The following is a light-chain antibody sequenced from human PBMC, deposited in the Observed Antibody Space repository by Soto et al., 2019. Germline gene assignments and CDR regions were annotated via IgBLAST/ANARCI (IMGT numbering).Light chain of an antibody. CDR1: QSVSSGY. V-gene: IGKV3-20*01. J-gene: IGKJ5*01. CDR2: GAS. CDR3: QQYSKSPIT. Sequence: EIVLTQSPGTLSLSPGERATLSCRASQSVSSGYLAWYRQKPGQAPRLLIYGASSRAIGIPDRFSGSGSGTDFTLTISRLEPEDFAVYYCQQYSKSPITFGQGTRLENK.